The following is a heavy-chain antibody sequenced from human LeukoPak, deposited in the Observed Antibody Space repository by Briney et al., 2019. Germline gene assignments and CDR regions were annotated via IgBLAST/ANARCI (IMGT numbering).Heavy chain of an antibody. CDR3: AAGGYDFDY. CDR2: INPSVGTT. D-gene: IGHD5-12*01. V-gene: IGHV1-46*01. CDR1: GYTFTNYF. J-gene: IGHJ4*02. Sequence: ASVKVSCKTSGYTFTNYFMHWVRQAPGQGLEWMGIINPSVGTTRYAQMLQGRVTMTRDTSTSTVYMELSSLRSEDTAVYYCAAGGYDFDYWGQGTLVTVSS.